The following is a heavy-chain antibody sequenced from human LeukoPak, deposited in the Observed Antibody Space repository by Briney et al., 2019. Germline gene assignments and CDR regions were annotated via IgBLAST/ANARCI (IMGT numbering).Heavy chain of an antibody. J-gene: IGHJ4*02. D-gene: IGHD1-1*01. Sequence: ASVKVSCKTSGYTFTNYGIGWVRQAPGQGLEWMGWISCYNGKTNYVQKFRGRVAMTADTSTSTVYMELRSLISDDTAMYYCARDIATVQHQDWGQGTLVTVSS. CDR3: ARDIATVQHQD. CDR1: GYTFTNYG. V-gene: IGHV1-18*01. CDR2: ISCYNGKT.